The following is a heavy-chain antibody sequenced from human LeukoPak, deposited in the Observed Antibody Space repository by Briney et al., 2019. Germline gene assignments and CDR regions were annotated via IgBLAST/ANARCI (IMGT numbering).Heavy chain of an antibody. J-gene: IGHJ4*02. D-gene: IGHD2-2*01. V-gene: IGHV1-18*01. CDR2: ISADSGAT. CDR3: VTPLPHYCSGTNCPLRY. Sequence: GASVKVSCKASDYTFDSYGITWVRQAPGQRLEWLGWISADSGATDFGQKVQGRVTLTTDTSTNTAYMELRSLRSDDTAVYYCVTPLPHYCSGTNCPLRYWGQGTLVTVSS. CDR1: DYTFDSYG.